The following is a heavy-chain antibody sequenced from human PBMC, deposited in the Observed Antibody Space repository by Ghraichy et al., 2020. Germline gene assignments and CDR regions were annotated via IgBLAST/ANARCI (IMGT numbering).Heavy chain of an antibody. CDR1: GGSVSSGSYY. CDR3: ARAVEFVNIDY. V-gene: IGHV4-61*01. CDR2: IYYSGST. Sequence: SQTLSLTCTVSGGSVSSGSYYWSWIRQPPGKGLEWIGYIYYSGSTNYNPSLKSRVTISVDTSKNQFSLKLSSVTAADTAVYYCARAVEFVNIDYWGQGTLVTVSS. J-gene: IGHJ4*02. D-gene: IGHD3-16*02.